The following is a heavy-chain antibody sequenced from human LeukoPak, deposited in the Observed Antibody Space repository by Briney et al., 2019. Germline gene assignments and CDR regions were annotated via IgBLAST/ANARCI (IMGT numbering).Heavy chain of an antibody. CDR3: ARDDYGSGSWNDY. CDR1: GFTFDNYG. V-gene: IGHV3-20*04. D-gene: IGHD3-10*01. CDR2: IIWSGGST. Sequence: GGSLRLSCAASGFTFDNYGMSWVRQAPGKGLEWVSGIIWSGGSTGYADSVKGRFTISRDNAKNSLYLQMNSLRAEDTALYYCARDDYGSGSWNDYWGQGTLVTVSS. J-gene: IGHJ4*02.